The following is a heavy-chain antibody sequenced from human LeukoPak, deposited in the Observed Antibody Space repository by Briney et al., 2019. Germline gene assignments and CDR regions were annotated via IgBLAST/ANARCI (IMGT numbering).Heavy chain of an antibody. CDR3: ARGLPNSGSYYFDY. V-gene: IGHV3-30-3*01. J-gene: IGHJ4*02. CDR1: GFTFGTYA. Sequence: PGGSLRLSCAASGFTFGTYAIHWVRQAPGKGLEWVAVISYDGSNKYYADSVKGRFTISRDNSKNTLYLQMNSLRAEDTAVYYCARGLPNSGSYYFDYWGQGTLVTVSS. CDR2: ISYDGSNK. D-gene: IGHD1-26*01.